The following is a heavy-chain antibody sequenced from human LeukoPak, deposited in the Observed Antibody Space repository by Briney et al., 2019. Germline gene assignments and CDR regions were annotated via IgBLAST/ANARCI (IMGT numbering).Heavy chain of an antibody. CDR1: GDSISSSY. V-gene: IGHV4-4*07. J-gene: IGHJ4*02. D-gene: IGHD2-15*01. CDR3: ARDCSGGSCYEGVLDN. Sequence: SETLSLTCTVSGDSISSSYWSWTRQPAGKGLEWIGRIYISGYTNYNPSLKSRVTMSVDTSKNQFSLNVRSVTAADTAVYYCARDCSGGSCYEGVLDNWGQGTLVTVSS. CDR2: IYISGYT.